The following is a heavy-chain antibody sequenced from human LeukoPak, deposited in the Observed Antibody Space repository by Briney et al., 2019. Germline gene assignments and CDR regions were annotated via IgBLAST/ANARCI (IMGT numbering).Heavy chain of an antibody. V-gene: IGHV3-15*01. Sequence: GGSLRLSCAASGFTFSNAWMSWVRQAPGKGLEWVGRIKSKTDGGTTDYAAPVKGRFTIPRDDSKTTLYLQMNSLKTEDTAVYYCTSSTMVRGVTIYWYFDLWGRGTLVTVSS. CDR2: IKSKTDGGTT. J-gene: IGHJ2*01. D-gene: IGHD3-10*01. CDR3: TSSTMVRGVTIYWYFDL. CDR1: GFTFSNAW.